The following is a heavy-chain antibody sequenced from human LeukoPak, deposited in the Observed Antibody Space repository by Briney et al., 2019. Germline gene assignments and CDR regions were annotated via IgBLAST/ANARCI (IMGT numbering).Heavy chain of an antibody. V-gene: IGHV1-18*01. J-gene: IGHJ3*02. CDR2: ISAYSGNT. CDR1: GYTFTNYG. Sequence: ASVKVSCKASGYTFTNYGIFWVRQAPGQGLEWMGWISAYSGNTNYAQKLQGRVTMTTETSTSTAYMELESLRSDDTAVYYCARDPRSGYSYGYDAFDIWGQGTMVTVSS. CDR3: ARDPRSGYSYGYDAFDI. D-gene: IGHD5-18*01.